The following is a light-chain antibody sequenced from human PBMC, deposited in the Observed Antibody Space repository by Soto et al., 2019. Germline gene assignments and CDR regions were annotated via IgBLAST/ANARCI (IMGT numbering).Light chain of an antibody. CDR1: SSISASY. V-gene: IGKV3-20*01. CDR3: QQYGSSPVT. Sequence: EIVLTQSPGTLSLSPGERVVLSCRASSSISASYLAWYQHKPGQAPRLLIYGTSSRATDIPDRFSGSGSGTDFNLTINTLEPADFAIYYCQQYGSSPVTFGQGTKLEIK. J-gene: IGKJ2*01. CDR2: GTS.